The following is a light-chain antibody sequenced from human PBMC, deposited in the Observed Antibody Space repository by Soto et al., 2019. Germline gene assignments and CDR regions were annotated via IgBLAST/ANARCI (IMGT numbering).Light chain of an antibody. CDR3: QQYGSSPRFT. Sequence: EIVLTQSPGTLSLSPGERATLSCRARQSVSSSYLAWYQPKPGQAPRLLIYCASRRATGTPDMFSGSGSGTNFALTISRLEPEDFATYYCQQYGSSPRFTFGPGTKVDIK. CDR1: QSVSSSY. J-gene: IGKJ3*01. CDR2: CAS. V-gene: IGKV3-20*01.